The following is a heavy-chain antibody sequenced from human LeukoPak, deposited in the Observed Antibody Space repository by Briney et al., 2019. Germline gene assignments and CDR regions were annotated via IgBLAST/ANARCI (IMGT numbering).Heavy chain of an antibody. D-gene: IGHD1-26*01. CDR2: XXPXXST. CDR1: GGSISSYY. CDR3: ARVPELGAPGYFDY. V-gene: IGHV4-4*07. J-gene: IGHJ4*02. Sequence: PSETLSLTCTVSGGSISSYYWXXXXXPAXXXLXXXXXXXPXXSTXYNPXXXSXXTXSVDTXKNQFSLKLSSVTAADTAVYYCARVPELGAPGYFDYWGQGTLVTVSS.